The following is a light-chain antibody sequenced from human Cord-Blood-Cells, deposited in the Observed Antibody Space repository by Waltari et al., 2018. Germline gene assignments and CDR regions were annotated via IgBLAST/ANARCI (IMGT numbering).Light chain of an antibody. J-gene: IGLJ1*01. Sequence: QSALTQPASVSGSPGQSITISCTGTSSDVGGYNYVPWYQQHPGKAPKLMIYEVSNRPSGVSNRFSGSKSGNTASLTISGLQAEDVADYYCSSYTSSSTLVFGTGTKVTVL. V-gene: IGLV2-14*01. CDR2: EVS. CDR3: SSYTSSSTLV. CDR1: SSDVGGYNY.